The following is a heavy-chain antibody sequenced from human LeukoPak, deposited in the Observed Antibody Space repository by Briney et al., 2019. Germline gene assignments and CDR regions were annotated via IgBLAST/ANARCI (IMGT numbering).Heavy chain of an antibody. J-gene: IGHJ5*02. V-gene: IGHV4-38-2*01. CDR2: IYHSGST. CDR3: ARYYYDSSGYYFWWFDP. D-gene: IGHD3-22*01. Sequence: PSETLSLTCAVYGGSFSGYYWGWIRQPPGQWLEWFGSIYHSGSTYYNPSLKSRVTISVDTSKDQFSLKLSSVTAADMAVYYCARYYYDSSGYYFWWFDPWGQGTLVTVSS. CDR1: GGSFSGYY.